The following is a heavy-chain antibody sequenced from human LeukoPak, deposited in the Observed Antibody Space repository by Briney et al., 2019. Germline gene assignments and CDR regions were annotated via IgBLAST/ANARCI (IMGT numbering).Heavy chain of an antibody. V-gene: IGHV3-23*01. CDR1: GFTFSSYA. D-gene: IGHD4-17*01. CDR2: ISHVGGT. J-gene: IGHJ4*02. Sequence: GGSLRLSCAASGFTFSSYAMSWVRQAPEKGLEWVSTISHVGGTYYADSVRGRFTISRDDSKNMVYLQMDSLRAEDTAVYYCAKAHYGDYVIDYWGQGALVTVSS. CDR3: AKAHYGDYVIDY.